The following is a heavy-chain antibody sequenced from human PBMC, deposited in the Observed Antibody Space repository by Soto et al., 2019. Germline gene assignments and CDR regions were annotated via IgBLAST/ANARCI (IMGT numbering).Heavy chain of an antibody. Sequence: QVQLVESGGGVVQPGRSLRLSCAVSGFTVSTYGMHWVRQAPGKALEWVAVISLDGGTKYYADSVKGRFTISRDNSRNTLSLEMNSLRGDDMAVYDWADEVASGYWGQGTLVTVSS. J-gene: IGHJ4*02. CDR3: ADEVASGY. CDR1: GFTVSTYG. D-gene: IGHD3-10*01. CDR2: ISLDGGTK. V-gene: IGHV3-30*03.